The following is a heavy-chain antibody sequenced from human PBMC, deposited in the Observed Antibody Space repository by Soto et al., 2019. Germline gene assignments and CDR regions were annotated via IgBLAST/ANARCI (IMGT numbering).Heavy chain of an antibody. CDR3: AREAAMVSVDY. D-gene: IGHD5-18*01. J-gene: IGHJ4*02. V-gene: IGHV3-7*01. CDR2: IKEDGSEK. CDR1: GFTFSLYW. Sequence: SLRLSCAASGFTFSLYWMSWVRQAPGKGLEWVANIKEDGSEKYYVDSVRGRFTISRDNAKNSLYLQMNSLRVEDTAVYYCAREAAMVSVDYWGQGTPVTVSS.